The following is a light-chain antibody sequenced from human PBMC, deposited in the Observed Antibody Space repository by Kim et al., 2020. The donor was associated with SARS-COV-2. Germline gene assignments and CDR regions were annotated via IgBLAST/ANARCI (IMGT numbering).Light chain of an antibody. V-gene: IGKV3-20*01. J-gene: IGKJ1*01. Sequence: PGDRATLSCRASQSVSSNYLAWYQQKPGQAPRLLIYGASSRATGIPDRFSASGSGTDFTLTISRLEPEDFAVYFCQQYGGSTGTFGQGTKVDIK. CDR1: QSVSSNY. CDR3: QQYGGSTGT. CDR2: GAS.